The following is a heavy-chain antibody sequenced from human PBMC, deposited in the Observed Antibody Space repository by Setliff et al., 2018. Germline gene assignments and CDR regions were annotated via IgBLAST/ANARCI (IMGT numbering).Heavy chain of an antibody. V-gene: IGHV3-48*01. D-gene: IGHD1-26*01. CDR3: ARSGSYWKQDY. CDR2: ISSGSNSI. J-gene: IGHJ4*02. CDR1: GFTFSFYS. Sequence: LRLSCAASGFTFSFYSMNWVRQAPGKGLEWISYISSGSNSIDYADSVKGRFTIFRDNAKNSLYLQMNSQRAEDTALYYCARSGSYWKQDYWGQGTLVTVST.